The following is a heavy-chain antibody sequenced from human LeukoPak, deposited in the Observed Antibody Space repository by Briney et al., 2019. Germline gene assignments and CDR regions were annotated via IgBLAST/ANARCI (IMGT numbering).Heavy chain of an antibody. CDR1: GFTLGGSH. V-gene: IGHV3-73*01. Sequence: GGSLRLSCTAPGFTLGGSHMHSVRQAPGKGMEWVGHIRRNYETAYGASVKGRFTISRDDSKNMAYLHMNSLRSEDTAFYFCARQTNSCHDYWGQGTLVTVSS. CDR2: IRRNYET. D-gene: IGHD2-2*01. J-gene: IGHJ4*02. CDR3: ARQTNSCHDY.